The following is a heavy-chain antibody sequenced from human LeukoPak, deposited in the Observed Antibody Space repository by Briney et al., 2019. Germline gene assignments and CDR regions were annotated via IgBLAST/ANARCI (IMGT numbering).Heavy chain of an antibody. D-gene: IGHD2-21*02. CDR1: GFTFSRHA. V-gene: IGHV3-64*01. CDR2: ISSNGGST. Sequence: PGGSLRLSCAASGFTFSRHAMHWVRQAPGKGLEYVSGISSNGGSTYYANSVKGRVTISRDNSKNTLDLQMGSLRAEDMAVYYCARAGVTTGSPWDYWGQGTLVTVSS. CDR3: ARAGVTTGSPWDY. J-gene: IGHJ4*02.